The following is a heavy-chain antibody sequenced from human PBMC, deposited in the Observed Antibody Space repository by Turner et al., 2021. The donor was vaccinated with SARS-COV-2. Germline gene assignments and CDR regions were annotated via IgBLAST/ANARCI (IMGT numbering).Heavy chain of an antibody. CDR1: VFTVSSYW. CDR2: IKQVGIEN. J-gene: IGHJ4*02. V-gene: IGHV3-7*01. D-gene: IGHD6-19*01. CDR3: AGGRGWTSDY. Sequence: VQLAESGGGLVQPGGSLRLSCEASVFTVSSYWMNWVRQTPGKGLEWMSNIKQVGIENNYVDSVKGRFTISRDNGKNSLYLHMNSMRAEDTAIYYCAGGRGWTSDYWGQGTLVTVSS.